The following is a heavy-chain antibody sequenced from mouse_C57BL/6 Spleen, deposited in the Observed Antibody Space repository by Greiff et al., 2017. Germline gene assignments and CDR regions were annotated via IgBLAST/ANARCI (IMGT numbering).Heavy chain of an antibody. V-gene: IGHV1-26*01. Sequence: EVQLQQSGPELVKPGASVKISCKASGYTFTDYYMNWVKQSHGKSLEWIGDINPNNGGTSYNQKFKGKATLTVDKSSSTAYMELRSLTSEDSAVYYCARNYYYYSNYDYAMDYWGQGTSVTVSS. D-gene: IGHD2-5*01. J-gene: IGHJ4*01. CDR3: ARNYYYYSNYDYAMDY. CDR1: GYTFTDYY. CDR2: INPNNGGT.